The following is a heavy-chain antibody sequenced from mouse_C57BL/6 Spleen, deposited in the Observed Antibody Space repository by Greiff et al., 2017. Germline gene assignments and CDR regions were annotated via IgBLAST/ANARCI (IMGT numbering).Heavy chain of an antibody. CDR2: ISNGGGST. CDR3: ARQSTTGRDYSMDY. J-gene: IGHJ4*01. V-gene: IGHV5-12*01. Sequence: DVQLVESGGGLVQPGGSLKLSCAASGFTFTDYYMYWVRQTPEKRLEWVAYISNGGGSTYYPDTVKGRFTISRDNAKNTLYLQLSRLKSEDTAMYYCARQSTTGRDYSMDYWGQGTSVTVSS. CDR1: GFTFTDYY. D-gene: IGHD1-1*01.